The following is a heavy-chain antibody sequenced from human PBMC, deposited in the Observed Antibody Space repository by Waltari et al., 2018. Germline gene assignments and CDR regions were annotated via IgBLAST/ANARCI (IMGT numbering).Heavy chain of an antibody. V-gene: IGHV4-4*02. CDR3: ARDRGRRLYLDS. CDR1: GDSMSTTDC. J-gene: IGHJ4*02. CDR2: VRGDGRT. Sequence: QLQLQESGPGLVTPSATLSLTCAVSGDSMSTTDCWSWVRQPPGKGLEWIGQVRGDGRTNYNPSVASRVTISLDTSTDQFSLKVTSATAADTAIYYCARDRGRRLYLDSWGQGMLVTVSS. D-gene: IGHD2-15*01.